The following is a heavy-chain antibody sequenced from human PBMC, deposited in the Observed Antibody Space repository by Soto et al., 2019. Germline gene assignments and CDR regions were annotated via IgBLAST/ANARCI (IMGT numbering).Heavy chain of an antibody. V-gene: IGHV3-9*01. CDR1: GFTFDDYA. D-gene: IGHD1-26*01. J-gene: IGHJ4*02. Sequence: EVQLVESGGGLVQPGRSLRLSCAASGFTFDDYAMHWVRQAPGKGLGWVSGISWNSGRIGYADSVKGRFTISRDNANNSLYLKMNSLRADDTALYYCPKSPFYYVDFDYWGQGTLVTVSS. CDR3: PKSPFYYVDFDY. CDR2: ISWNSGRI.